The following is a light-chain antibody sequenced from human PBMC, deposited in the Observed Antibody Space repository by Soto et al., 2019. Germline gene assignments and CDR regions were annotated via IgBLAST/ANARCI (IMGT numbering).Light chain of an antibody. CDR1: QAVTSNY. V-gene: IGKV3-20*01. Sequence: EIVLTQSPGTLSLSPGERATLSCSASQAVTSNYLAWYQRKAGQAPRLLLYGASSRATDIPRRFSGSGSGTDFNLTITRLEPEDFAVYFCQQYGGSPSTFGLGTKGEIK. J-gene: IGKJ1*01. CDR3: QQYGGSPST. CDR2: GAS.